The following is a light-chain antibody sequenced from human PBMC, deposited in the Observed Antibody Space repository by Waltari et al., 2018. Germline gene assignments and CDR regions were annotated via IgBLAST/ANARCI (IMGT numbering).Light chain of an antibody. Sequence: EIVMTQSPESLAVSLGETATINCKSSQSILYTSNNKNYLAWYQQKPGQPPRLLIYWASSRDSGVPDRFSGSGSGTDFTLTISSLQAEDVAVYYCQQYFDNPRTFGQGTRLEIK. CDR1: QSILYTSNNKNY. CDR3: QQYFDNPRT. J-gene: IGKJ2*01. V-gene: IGKV4-1*01. CDR2: WAS.